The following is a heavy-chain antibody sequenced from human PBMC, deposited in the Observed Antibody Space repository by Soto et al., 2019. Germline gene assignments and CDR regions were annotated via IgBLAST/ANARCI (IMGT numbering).Heavy chain of an antibody. CDR1: RYSFTSYW. D-gene: IGHD2-21*02. CDR3: ARHLAVTAISDAFDI. Sequence: GESLKISCKGSRYSFTSYWIGWVRQMPGKGLEWMGIIYPGDSDTKYSPSFRGQVTISADKSISTAYLQWSSLKASDTAMYYCARHLAVTAISDAFDIWGQGTMVTVSS. V-gene: IGHV5-51*01. CDR2: IYPGDSDT. J-gene: IGHJ3*02.